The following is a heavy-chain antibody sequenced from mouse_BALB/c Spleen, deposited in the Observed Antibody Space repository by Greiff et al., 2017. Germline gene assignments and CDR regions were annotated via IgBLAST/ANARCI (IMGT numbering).Heavy chain of an antibody. CDR2: IYPGNGDT. V-gene: IGHV1-12*01. CDR1: GYTFTSYN. Sequence: SGAELVKPGASVKLSCKASGYTFTSYNMHWVKQTPGQGLEWIGAIYPGNGDTSYNQKFKGKATLTADKSSSTAYMQLSSLTSEDSAVYYCARGNDGYYVAMDYWGQGTSVTVSS. J-gene: IGHJ4*01. CDR3: ARGNDGYYVAMDY. D-gene: IGHD2-3*01.